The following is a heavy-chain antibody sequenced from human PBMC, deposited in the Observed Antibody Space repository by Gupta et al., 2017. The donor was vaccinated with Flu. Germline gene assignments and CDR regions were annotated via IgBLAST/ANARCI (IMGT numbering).Heavy chain of an antibody. J-gene: IGHJ3*02. CDR2: ISSSSSYI. D-gene: IGHD3-22*01. V-gene: IGHV3-21*01. CDR1: GFSFSTHY. Sequence: EVQLVESGGGLVRPGGSLRLSCAASGFSFSTHYITWVRQAPGAGLEWVSSISSSSSYIYYADSVKGRFTISRDNAKNSIYLRMNSLRAEDTAVYDCARHFSDRDAFDIWGQGTMVTVSS. CDR3: ARHFSDRDAFDI.